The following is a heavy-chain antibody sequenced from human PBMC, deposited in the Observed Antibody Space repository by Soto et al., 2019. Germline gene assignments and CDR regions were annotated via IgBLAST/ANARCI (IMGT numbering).Heavy chain of an antibody. V-gene: IGHV3-7*05. Sequence: EVQLVESGGDLVQPGGSLRLSCAASGFTFSSHWMSWVRQAPGKGLEWVANIKGDGSEKYYVDSVKGRFIISRDNAKNSPYLQMNSLRVEDTALYYCAKDVRWGQGTLVTVSS. CDR3: AKDVR. CDR2: IKGDGSEK. J-gene: IGHJ4*02. CDR1: GFTFSSHW.